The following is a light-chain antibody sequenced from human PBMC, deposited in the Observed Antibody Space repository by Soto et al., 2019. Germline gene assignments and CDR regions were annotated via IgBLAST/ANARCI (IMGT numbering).Light chain of an antibody. J-gene: IGKJ4*01. CDR1: QSINSN. CDR2: GAS. V-gene: IGKV3-15*01. CDR3: QQRYNWLT. Sequence: VMTHSPATLSVSPCERAALSGRASQSINSNLAWYQQRPGQAPRLLIYGASTRATGIPARFSGSGSGTEFTLTISSLQSEDFAVYYCQQRYNWLTFGGGTKVDIK.